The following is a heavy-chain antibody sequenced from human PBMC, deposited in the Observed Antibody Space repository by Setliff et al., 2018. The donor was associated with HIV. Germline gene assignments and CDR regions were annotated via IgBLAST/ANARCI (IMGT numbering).Heavy chain of an antibody. CDR2: IHHSGSS. CDR1: GGSIVTYY. Sequence: PSETLSLTCTVSGGSIVTYYWTWIRQPPGKGLEWIGYIHHSGSSDYTPSLRSRVTISTDTSKNQFSLKVRSVTAADTAVYYCARQVTVVGYFETAAGSFNYWGPGTLVTVSS. D-gene: IGHD2-21*01. V-gene: IGHV4-59*08. CDR3: ARQVTVVGYFETAAGSFNY. J-gene: IGHJ4*02.